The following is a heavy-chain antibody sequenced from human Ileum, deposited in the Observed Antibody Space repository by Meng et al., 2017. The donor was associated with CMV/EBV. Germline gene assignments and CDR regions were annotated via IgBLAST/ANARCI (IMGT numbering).Heavy chain of an antibody. Sequence: VPLQHSGPGLVRPSQTLCPTLALSGDIVSGNSVAWNWIRHSPSRGREWLGRTYYRSRWYNDYAESVKSRITINPDTSTNQFSLDLSSVTPEDTAIYYCARGESSSLDYWGQGTLVTVSS. D-gene: IGHD6-13*01. V-gene: IGHV6-1*01. J-gene: IGHJ4*02. CDR1: GDIVSGNSVA. CDR3: ARGESSSLDY. CDR2: TYYRSRWYN.